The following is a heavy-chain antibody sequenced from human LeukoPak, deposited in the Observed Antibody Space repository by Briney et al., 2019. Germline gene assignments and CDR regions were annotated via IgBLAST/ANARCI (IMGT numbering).Heavy chain of an antibody. Sequence: ASVKVSCKASGYTFTSYAMHWVRQAPGQRLEWMGWINAGNGNTKYSQEFQGRVTITRDTSASTAYMELSSLRSEDMAVYYCARGDVFWSHFDYWGQGTLVTVSS. CDR1: GYTFTSYA. CDR2: INAGNGNT. D-gene: IGHD3-3*01. V-gene: IGHV1-3*03. CDR3: ARGDVFWSHFDY. J-gene: IGHJ4*02.